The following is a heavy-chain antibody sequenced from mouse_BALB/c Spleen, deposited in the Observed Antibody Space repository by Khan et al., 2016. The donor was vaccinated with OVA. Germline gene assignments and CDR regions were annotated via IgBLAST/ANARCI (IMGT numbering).Heavy chain of an antibody. D-gene: IGHD2-1*01. V-gene: IGHV9-3-1*01. CDR3: ASSNGNYWFAY. CDR1: GYTFTNYG. CDR2: INTYTGEP. J-gene: IGHJ3*01. Sequence: QIQLVQSGPELKKPGETVKISCKASGYTFTNYGMNWVKQAPGKGLKWMGWINTYTGEPTYADDFKGRFAFSLETSASTAYLQINNLKNEDTATXCCASSNGNYWFAYWGQGTLVTVSA.